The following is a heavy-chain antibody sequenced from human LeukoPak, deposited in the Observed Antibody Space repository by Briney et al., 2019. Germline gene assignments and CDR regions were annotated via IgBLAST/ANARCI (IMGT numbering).Heavy chain of an antibody. CDR2: IRYDGSNK. V-gene: IGHV3-30*02. CDR3: AKRRGQWEPDPKVFYYYYGMDV. Sequence: GGSLRLSCAASGFTFSSYGMHWVRQAPGKGLEWVAFIRYDGSNKYYADSVKGRFTISRDNSKNTLYLQMNSLRAEDTAVYYCAKRRGQWEPDPKVFYYYYGMDVWGQGTTVTVSS. J-gene: IGHJ6*02. CDR1: GFTFSSYG. D-gene: IGHD1-26*01.